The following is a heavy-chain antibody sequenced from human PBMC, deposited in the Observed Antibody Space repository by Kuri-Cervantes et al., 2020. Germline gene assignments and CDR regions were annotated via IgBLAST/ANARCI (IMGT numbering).Heavy chain of an antibody. V-gene: IGHV4-30-4*01. J-gene: IGHJ6*02. Sequence: LRLSCTVSGGSISSGDYYWSWIRQPPGKGLEWIGYIYYSVSTYYNPSLKSRVTISVDTSKNQFSLKLSSVTAADTAVYYCARVLPKYYDFWSGFHYYYYGMDVWGQGTTVTVSS. CDR3: ARVLPKYYDFWSGFHYYYYGMDV. D-gene: IGHD3-3*01. CDR2: IYYSVST. CDR1: GGSISSGDYY.